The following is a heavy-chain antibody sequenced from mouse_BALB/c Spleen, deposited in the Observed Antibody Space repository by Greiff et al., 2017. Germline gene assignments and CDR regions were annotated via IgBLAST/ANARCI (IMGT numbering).Heavy chain of an antibody. V-gene: IGHV2-2*02. CDR2: IWRGGST. CDR3: VRRGKNDGYYDAMDD. D-gene: IGHD2-3*01. J-gene: IGHJ4*01. Sequence: QVQLQQSGPGLVQPSQSLSITCTVSGFSLTSYGVHWVRQSPGKGLEWLGVIWRGGSTDYNEAFISSMSISKDNSKSQVFFKMNRLQANDTAIYYCVRRGKNDGYYDAMDDWGQGTSVTVSS. CDR1: GFSLTSYG.